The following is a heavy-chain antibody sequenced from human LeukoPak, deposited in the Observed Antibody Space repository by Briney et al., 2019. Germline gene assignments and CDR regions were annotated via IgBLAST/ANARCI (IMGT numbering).Heavy chain of an antibody. D-gene: IGHD3-22*01. J-gene: IGHJ5*02. CDR2: IYSSGST. V-gene: IGHV4-4*07. CDR3: AREYSAILSSGWFDP. Sequence: PSETLSLTCTVSGGSVSNHYWTWIRQPAGKGLEWIGRIYSSGSTNYHPSLKSRVTMSVDTSKNQFSLKLSSVTAADTAVYYCAREYSAILSSGWFDPWGQGTLVTVSS. CDR1: GGSVSNHY.